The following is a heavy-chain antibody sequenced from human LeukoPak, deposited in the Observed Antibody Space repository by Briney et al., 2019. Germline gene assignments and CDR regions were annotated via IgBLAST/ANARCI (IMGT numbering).Heavy chain of an antibody. D-gene: IGHD3-16*01. V-gene: IGHV4-59*01. CDR1: GGSISSYY. CDR3: ARGGGPPSYLDF. Sequence: SEALSLTCTVSGGSISSYYWTWIRQPPGKGLEWIGYIHYSGSTNYKASLRSRVTISLDTSKNQFSLRMTSVTAADTAVYYCARGGGPPSYLDFWGQGTLVTVSS. J-gene: IGHJ4*02. CDR2: IHYSGST.